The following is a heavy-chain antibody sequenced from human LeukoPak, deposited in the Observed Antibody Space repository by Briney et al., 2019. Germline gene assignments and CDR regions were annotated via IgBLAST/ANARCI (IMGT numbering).Heavy chain of an antibody. CDR1: GFTFSSYG. D-gene: IGHD2-2*01. J-gene: IGHJ4*02. Sequence: GRSLRLSCAASGFTFSSYGMHWVRQAPGKGLEWVAVIWYDGSNKYYADSVKGRFTISRDNSKNTLYLQMNSLRAEDTAVYYCARVRFYCSSTSCHWPFDYWGQGTLVTVSS. V-gene: IGHV3-33*01. CDR2: IWYDGSNK. CDR3: ARVRFYCSSTSCHWPFDY.